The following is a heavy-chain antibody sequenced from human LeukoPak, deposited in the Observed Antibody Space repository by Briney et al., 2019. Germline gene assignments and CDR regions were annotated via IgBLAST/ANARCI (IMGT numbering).Heavy chain of an antibody. CDR2: INPSGGST. Sequence: ASVKVSCKASGYTFTSYYMHWVRQAPGQGLEWMGIINPSGGSTSYAQKFQGRVTMTRDMSTNTVYMELSSLRAEDTAVYYCARRAGAYSHPYDYWGQGTLVTVSS. CDR1: GYTFTSYY. J-gene: IGHJ4*02. V-gene: IGHV1-46*01. D-gene: IGHD4/OR15-4a*01. CDR3: ARRAGAYSHPYDY.